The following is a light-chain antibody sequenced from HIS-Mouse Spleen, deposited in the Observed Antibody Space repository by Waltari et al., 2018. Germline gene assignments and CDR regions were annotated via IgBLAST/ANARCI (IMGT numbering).Light chain of an antibody. CDR1: ALPKQY. CDR3: QSADSSGTYVV. J-gene: IGLJ2*01. Sequence: SYELTQPPSVSVSPGQTARITCSGDALPKQYAYWYQQKRGQAPVLAIYKDSERPSGIPERFSGSSSGTTVTLTISGVQAEDEADYYCQSADSSGTYVVFGGGTKLTVL. V-gene: IGLV3-25*03. CDR2: KDS.